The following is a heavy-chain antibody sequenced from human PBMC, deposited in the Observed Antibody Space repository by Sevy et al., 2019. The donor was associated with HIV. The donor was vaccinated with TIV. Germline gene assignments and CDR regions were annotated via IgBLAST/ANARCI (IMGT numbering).Heavy chain of an antibody. Sequence: GESLKISCKGSGYSFTSYWIGWVRQMPGKGLEWMGIIYPGDSDTRYSPSSQGQVTISADKSISTAYLQWSSLKASDTAMYYCARRRIAVAGTRTYYFDYWGQGTLVTVSS. CDR2: IYPGDSDT. V-gene: IGHV5-51*01. CDR1: GYSFTSYW. CDR3: ARRRIAVAGTRTYYFDY. D-gene: IGHD6-19*01. J-gene: IGHJ4*02.